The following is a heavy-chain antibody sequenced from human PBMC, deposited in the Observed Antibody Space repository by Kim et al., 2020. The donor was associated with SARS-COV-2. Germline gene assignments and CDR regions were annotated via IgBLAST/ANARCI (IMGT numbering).Heavy chain of an antibody. J-gene: IGHJ4*01. D-gene: IGHD3-10*01. CDR3: GGYSGRGSNYNGRYFD. Sequence: SETLSLTCNVSGGSITRKTDYWGWIRQSPEKGLEWIGNIYYTGSTYYNPSLQSRVSISVDTAKNQFSVNLSSATAADTAVYYCGGYSGRGSNYNGRYFD. CDR2: IYYTGST. V-gene: IGHV4-39*01. CDR1: GGSITRKTDY.